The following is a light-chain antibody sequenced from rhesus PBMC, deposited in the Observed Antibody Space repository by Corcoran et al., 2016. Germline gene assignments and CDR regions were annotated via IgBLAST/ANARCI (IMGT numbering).Light chain of an antibody. CDR1: QSVITR. Sequence: VMTQSPATLSLSPGERATLSCRASQSVITRLAWYQQKPGQAPRLLIYGASRRATGIPDRFSGRWSGTDFTLTISSLEPEDVAVYYCLHHNKWPRTFGGGTKVELK. V-gene: IGKV3-24*01. CDR2: GAS. CDR3: LHHNKWPRT. J-gene: IGKJ4*01.